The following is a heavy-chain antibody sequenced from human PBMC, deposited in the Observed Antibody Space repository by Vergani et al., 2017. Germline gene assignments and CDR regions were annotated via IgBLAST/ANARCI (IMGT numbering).Heavy chain of an antibody. CDR2: IMPDGSAT. J-gene: IGHJ3*02. CDR3: AKSGFVGAFET. V-gene: IGHV3-7*01. D-gene: IGHD6-6*01. CDR1: GFTFSSYG. Sequence: VQLVESGGGVVQPGRSLRLSCAASGFTFSSYGMHWVRQAPGKGLEWVANIMPDGSATMYADSLRGRFSISRDNAKNSLHLHMSSLRVEDTAVYFCAKSGFVGAFETWGQGTMVTVSS.